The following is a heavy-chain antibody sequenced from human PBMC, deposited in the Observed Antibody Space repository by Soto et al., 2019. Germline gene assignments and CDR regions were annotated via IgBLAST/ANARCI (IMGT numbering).Heavy chain of an antibody. CDR1: GFTFSSYY. Sequence: EVQLVESGGGLVQPGGSLRLSCAASGFTFSSYYMHWVRQAPGKGLVWISRIKTDGSFSSYADSVKGRFTISRDNAKNTLFLQMSGLRVEDTAVFHCAKGLGNAKEVWGQGTTVTVSS. CDR3: AKGLGNAKEV. J-gene: IGHJ6*02. D-gene: IGHD2-8*01. CDR2: IKTDGSFS. V-gene: IGHV3-74*01.